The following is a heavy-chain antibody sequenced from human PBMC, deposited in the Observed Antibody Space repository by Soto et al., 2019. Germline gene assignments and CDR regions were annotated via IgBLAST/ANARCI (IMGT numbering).Heavy chain of an antibody. CDR1: GFTFRWFG. D-gene: IGHD3-10*01. CDR2: ISNDGSNE. Sequence: GGSLRLSCVGSGFTFRWFGMNWVRQAPGKGLEWVARISNDGSNEYYVDSVKGRFTISRDNSKNTLYLQMDSLRAEDTAVYYCAKGEVRGIIPSYFDYWGLGILVTVSS. CDR3: AKGEVRGIIPSYFDY. J-gene: IGHJ4*02. V-gene: IGHV3-30*18.